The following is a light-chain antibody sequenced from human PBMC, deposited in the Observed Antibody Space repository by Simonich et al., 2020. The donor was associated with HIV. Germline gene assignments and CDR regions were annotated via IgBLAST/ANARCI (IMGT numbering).Light chain of an antibody. Sequence: IQLTQSPSSLSASVGDTVTITCRASKSINDWLAWYQQKPGKAPKLLIYKASSLESGVPSRFSGSGSGTEFTLTISSLQPDDFATYYCQQYNSYSPAFGQGTKVEIK. V-gene: IGKV1-5*03. J-gene: IGKJ1*01. CDR2: KAS. CDR3: QQYNSYSPA. CDR1: KSINDW.